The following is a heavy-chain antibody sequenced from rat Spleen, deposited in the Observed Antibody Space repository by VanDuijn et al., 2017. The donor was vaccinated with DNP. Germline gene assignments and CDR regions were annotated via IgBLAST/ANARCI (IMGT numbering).Heavy chain of an antibody. CDR3: TRGTTPEDY. V-gene: IGHV4-2*01. CDR1: GFNFNDYW. Sequence: EVKLVESGGGLVQPGRSLKLSCAASGFNFNDYWMGWVRQAPGKGLEWMGEINKDSTTINCIPSLKDKITISRDKAQNTLYLQMSKLGSEDTAIYYCTRGTTPEDYWGQGVMVTVSS. CDR2: INKDSTTI. J-gene: IGHJ2*01. D-gene: IGHD1-10*01.